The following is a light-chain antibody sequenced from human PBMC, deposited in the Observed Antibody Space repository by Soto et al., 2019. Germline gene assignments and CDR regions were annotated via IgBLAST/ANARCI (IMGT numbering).Light chain of an antibody. CDR2: DAS. Sequence: EILMTQSPATLSVSPGERATLSCRASQSVSSNLAWYQQKPGQPPRLLIYDASTRATGVPARFSGSRSGTEFTLTINSLQSEDFAVYYCQKFDRWPWTFGQGTKVEIK. J-gene: IGKJ1*01. CDR3: QKFDRWPWT. V-gene: IGKV3-15*01. CDR1: QSVSSN.